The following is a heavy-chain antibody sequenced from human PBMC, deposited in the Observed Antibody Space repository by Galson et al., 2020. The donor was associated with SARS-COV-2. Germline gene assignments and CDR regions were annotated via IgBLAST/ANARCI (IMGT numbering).Heavy chain of an antibody. D-gene: IGHD3-10*02. CDR3: AHSSYSSMYGGSDNCDF. V-gene: IGHV2-5*02. CDR1: GFPLSTSGMG. Sequence: SGPTLVKPAQPLTLTCTFSGFPLSTSGMGVGWIRQPPGKALEWHALIYWDDDRRYSPSMRNRLNITKHTSKNQVVLTMTNMDPVDTATYFCAHSSYSSMYGGSDNCDFWCQGTLVTVSS. J-gene: IGHJ4*02. CDR2: IYWDDDR.